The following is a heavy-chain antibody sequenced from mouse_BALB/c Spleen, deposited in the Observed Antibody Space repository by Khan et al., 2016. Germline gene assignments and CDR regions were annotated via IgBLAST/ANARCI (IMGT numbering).Heavy chain of an antibody. CDR1: GFNIKDTY. D-gene: IGHD2-4*01. CDR3: ARSPYDYDVGFAY. CDR2: IDPAHGNT. J-gene: IGHJ3*01. Sequence: VQLQQPGAELVKPGASVKLSCTASGFNIKDTYMHWVKQRPEQGLEWIGRIDPAHGNTKYDPKFQGTATITAATSSNTAYLQLSSLTSEDTAVYYCARSPYDYDVGFAYWGQGTLVTVSA. V-gene: IGHV14-3*02.